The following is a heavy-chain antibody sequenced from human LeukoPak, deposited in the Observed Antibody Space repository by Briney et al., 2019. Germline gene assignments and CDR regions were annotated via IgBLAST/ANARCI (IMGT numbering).Heavy chain of an antibody. CDR1: GFTFSSYA. Sequence: GGSLRLSXAASGFTFSSYAMSWVRQAPGKGLEWVSAISGSGGSTYYADSVKGRFAISRDNSKNTLYLQMNSLRAEDTAVYYCAKTSEPCDFWSGYYNYWGQGTLVTVSS. D-gene: IGHD3-3*01. V-gene: IGHV3-23*01. J-gene: IGHJ4*02. CDR3: AKTSEPCDFWSGYYNY. CDR2: ISGSGGST.